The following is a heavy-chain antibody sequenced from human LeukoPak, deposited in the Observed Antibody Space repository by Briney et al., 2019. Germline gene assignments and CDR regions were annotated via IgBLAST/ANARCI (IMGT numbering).Heavy chain of an antibody. D-gene: IGHD3-10*01. V-gene: IGHV3-23*01. J-gene: IGHJ4*02. Sequence: PGGSLRLSCAASGFTFSSYAMSWVRQAPGKGLEWVSVISGNGDSTYYADSVKGRFTISRDNSKNTLFLQMNSLRAEDTAVYYCAKLSLSGRSQSADYWGQGTLVTVSS. CDR1: GFTFSSYA. CDR2: ISGNGDST. CDR3: AKLSLSGRSQSADY.